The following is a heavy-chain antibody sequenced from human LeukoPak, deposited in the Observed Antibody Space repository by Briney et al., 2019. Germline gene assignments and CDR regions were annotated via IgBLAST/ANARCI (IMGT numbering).Heavy chain of an antibody. CDR2: IYTSGST. J-gene: IGHJ4*02. CDR3: ARGRGSDKSY. V-gene: IGHV4-61*02. D-gene: IGHD6-19*01. CDR1: GGSISSGNYY. Sequence: SQTLSLTCTVSGGSISSGNYYWSWIRQPAGKGLEWIGRIYTSGSTNYNPSLKSRVAISLDTSKNQFSLKLSSVTAADTAVYYCARGRGSDKSYWGQGTLVTVSS.